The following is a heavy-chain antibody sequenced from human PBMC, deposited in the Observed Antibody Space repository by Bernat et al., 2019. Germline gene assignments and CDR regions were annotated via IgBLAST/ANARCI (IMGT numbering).Heavy chain of an antibody. V-gene: IGHV3-30*03. CDR2: ISYDGSNK. CDR1: GFTFSSYG. J-gene: IGHJ4*02. CDR3: ARDMVGIRRYYFDY. D-gene: IGHD2-21*01. Sequence: QVQLVESGGGVVQPGRSLRLSCAASGFTFSSYGMHWVRQAPGKGLEWVAVISYDGSNKYYADSVKGRFTISRDNSKNTLYLQMNSLRAEDTAVYYCARDMVGIRRYYFDYWGQGTLVTVSS.